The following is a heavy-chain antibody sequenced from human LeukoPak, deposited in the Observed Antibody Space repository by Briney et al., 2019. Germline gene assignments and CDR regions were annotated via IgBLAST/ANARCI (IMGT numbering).Heavy chain of an antibody. CDR2: INDSGRA. J-gene: IGHJ6*03. V-gene: IGHV4-34*01. Sequence: SETLSLTCAVYGGSFSNYYWSWIRQPPGKGLEWLAEINDSGRANYNPSLMSRVTVSVDTSKNQFSLRLTSVTATDTAVYYCARRWNYGRNYYIDVWGKGATVSASS. D-gene: IGHD1-7*01. CDR3: ARRWNYGRNYYIDV. CDR1: GGSFSNYY.